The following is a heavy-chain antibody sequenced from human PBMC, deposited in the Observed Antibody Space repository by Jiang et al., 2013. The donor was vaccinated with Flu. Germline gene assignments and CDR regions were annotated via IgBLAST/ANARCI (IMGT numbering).Heavy chain of an antibody. CDR3: AKGASYYYDSSGYYYQYAFDI. J-gene: IGHJ3*02. CDR1: GFTFSSYG. D-gene: IGHD3-22*01. V-gene: IGHV3-30*02. CDR2: IRYDGSNK. Sequence: RLSCAASGFTFSSYGMHWVRQAPGKGLEWVAFIRYDGSNKYYADSVKGRFTISRDNSKNTLYLQMNSLRAEDTAVYYCAKGASYYYDSSGYYYQYAFDIWGQGTMVTVSS.